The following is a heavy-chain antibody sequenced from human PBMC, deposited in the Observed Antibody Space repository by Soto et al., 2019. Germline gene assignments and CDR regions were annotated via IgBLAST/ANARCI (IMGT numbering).Heavy chain of an antibody. V-gene: IGHV1-2*02. Sequence: PGASVKVSCKTSGYTFTGYYLNWVRQAPGRGLEWVGWINPKTGDTNNAQKFQGRVTMTTDTSISTGYMELSGLKSDDTAVYYCVTGDHLVRWGQGTRVTVSS. CDR3: VTGDHLVR. CDR1: GYTFTGYY. J-gene: IGHJ4*02. D-gene: IGHD6-6*01. CDR2: INPKTGDT.